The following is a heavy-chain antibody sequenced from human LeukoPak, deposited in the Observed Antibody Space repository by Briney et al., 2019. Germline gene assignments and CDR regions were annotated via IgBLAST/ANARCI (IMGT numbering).Heavy chain of an antibody. J-gene: IGHJ3*02. V-gene: IGHV3-21*01. D-gene: IGHD6-6*01. CDR2: TGSTSSYI. Sequence: GGSLRLSCAASGFIFSNYGVNWVRQAPGKGLEWVSSTGSTSSYIYYADSVKGRFTISRDNAKNSLYLQMNSLRAEDTAVYYCARGSGSSSPPLDIWGQGTMVTVSS. CDR1: GFIFSNYG. CDR3: ARGSGSSSPPLDI.